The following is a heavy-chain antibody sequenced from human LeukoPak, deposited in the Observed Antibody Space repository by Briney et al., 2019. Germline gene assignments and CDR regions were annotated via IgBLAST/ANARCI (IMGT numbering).Heavy chain of an antibody. CDR2: ISYDGSNK. CDR3: VKDPSGDSFGSYGLDV. D-gene: IGHD5-18*01. Sequence: GGSLRLSCAASGFTFRSYDMHWVRQAPGKGLEWVAVISYDGSNKYYAASVKGRFTISRDNSKNTLYLQMNSRRPEDTAVYHCVKDPSGDSFGSYGLDVWGQGTTVTVSS. J-gene: IGHJ6*02. V-gene: IGHV3-30*18. CDR1: GFTFRSYD.